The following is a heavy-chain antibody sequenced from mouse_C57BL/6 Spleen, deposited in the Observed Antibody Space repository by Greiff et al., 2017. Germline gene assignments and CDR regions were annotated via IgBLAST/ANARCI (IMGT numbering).Heavy chain of an antibody. D-gene: IGHD2-5*01. J-gene: IGHJ4*01. Sequence: QVQLQQSGAELVRPGASVTLSCKASGYTFTDYEMHWVKQTPVHGLEWIGAIDPETGGTAYNQKFKGKAILTADKSSSTAYMELRSLTSDDSAVYYCTRSYYSNYGWGYAMDYWGQGTSVTVSS. V-gene: IGHV1-15*01. CDR1: GYTFTDYE. CDR2: IDPETGGT. CDR3: TRSYYSNYGWGYAMDY.